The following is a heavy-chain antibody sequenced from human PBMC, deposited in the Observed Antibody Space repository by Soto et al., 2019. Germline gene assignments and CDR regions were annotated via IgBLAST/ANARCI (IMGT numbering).Heavy chain of an antibody. J-gene: IGHJ4*02. D-gene: IGHD2-8*01. CDR1: GYTVTSYN. Sequence: QVQLLQSGAEVKKPGASVKLSCKASGYTVTSYNIPWVRQAPGPGLAWMGIIYSSVGNPDYAQKIQGRITVNRDMYTRTVYMELSSLRSEDTAVYYCARGGYADDELSGCWGQGTPVTVS. CDR3: ARGGYADDELSGC. V-gene: IGHV1-46*01. CDR2: IYSSVGNP.